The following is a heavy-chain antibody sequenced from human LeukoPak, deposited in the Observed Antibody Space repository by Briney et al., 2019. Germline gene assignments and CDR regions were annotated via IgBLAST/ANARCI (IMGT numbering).Heavy chain of an antibody. CDR1: GGALSSGGYY. J-gene: IGHJ4*02. V-gene: IGHV4-31*11. CDR2: IYYSGSA. D-gene: IGHD7-27*01. CDR3: ARLAGAYCDF. Sequence: SQTLSLTCAVSGGALSSGGYYWSWIRHHPGTGLELVGHIYYSGSAYYNPSLKSRVTISVDTSKNQFSLNLGSVTAADTAVYYCARLAGAYCDFWGQGTLVTVSS.